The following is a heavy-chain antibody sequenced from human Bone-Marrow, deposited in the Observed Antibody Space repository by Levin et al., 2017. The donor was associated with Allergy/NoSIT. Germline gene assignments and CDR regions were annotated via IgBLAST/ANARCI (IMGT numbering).Heavy chain of an antibody. CDR2: IKEDGSET. CDR1: GFTFSSYW. J-gene: IGHJ4*02. D-gene: IGHD3-10*01. V-gene: IGHV3-7*04. CDR3: ARDAVRGGDLDF. Sequence: PGGSLRLSCAASGFTFSSYWMTWVRQAPGKRLEWVANIKEDGSETYYGDSVQGRFTISRDNARNSLYLQMNGLRADDSAVYFCARDAVRGGDLDFWGQGILVTVSS.